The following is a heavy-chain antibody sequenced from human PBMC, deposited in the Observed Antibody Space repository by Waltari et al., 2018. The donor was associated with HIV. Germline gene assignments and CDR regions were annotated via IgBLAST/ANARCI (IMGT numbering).Heavy chain of an antibody. Sequence: EVQLVESGAGLVQPGGSLRLSCVASGFSFSSYWMNWVRQAPGTGLEWVANIKQDGSEKYYVGSVTGRFSISRDNANNSLYLQMNNLRREDTAVYFCARDFSSNWRAGYYYGMDVWGQGASVTVSS. CDR1: GFSFSSYW. D-gene: IGHD6-13*01. CDR2: IKQDGSEK. J-gene: IGHJ6*02. CDR3: ARDFSSNWRAGYYYGMDV. V-gene: IGHV3-7*01.